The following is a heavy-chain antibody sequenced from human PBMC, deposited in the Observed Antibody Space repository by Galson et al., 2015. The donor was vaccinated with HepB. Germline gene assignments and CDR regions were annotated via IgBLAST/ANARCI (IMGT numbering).Heavy chain of an antibody. V-gene: IGHV3-33*01. CDR1: GFTFSSYG. CDR2: IWYDGSNK. D-gene: IGHD3-3*01. Sequence: SLRLSCAASGFTFSSYGMHWVRQAPGKGLEWVAVIWYDGSNKYYADSVKGRFTISRDNSKNTLYLQMNSLRAEDTAVYYCARSGADSYDFWSGYDYYYMDVWGKGTTVTVSS. J-gene: IGHJ6*03. CDR3: ARSGADSYDFWSGYDYYYMDV.